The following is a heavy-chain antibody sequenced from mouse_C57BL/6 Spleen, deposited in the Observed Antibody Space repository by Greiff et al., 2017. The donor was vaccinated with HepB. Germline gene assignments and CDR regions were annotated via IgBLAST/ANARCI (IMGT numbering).Heavy chain of an antibody. Sequence: VQLQQSGAELVRPGASVTLSCKASGYTFTDYELHWVKQTPVHGLEWIGAIDPETGGTAYNQKFKGKAILTADKSSSTAYMELRSLTSEDSAVYYCTREDYAMDYWGQGTSVTVSS. V-gene: IGHV1-15*01. CDR1: GYTFTDYE. CDR3: TREDYAMDY. CDR2: IDPETGGT. J-gene: IGHJ4*01.